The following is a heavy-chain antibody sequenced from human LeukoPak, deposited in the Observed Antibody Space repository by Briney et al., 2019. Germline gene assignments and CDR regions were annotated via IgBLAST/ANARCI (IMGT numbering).Heavy chain of an antibody. D-gene: IGHD3-3*01. J-gene: IGHJ3*02. Sequence: GASVKVSCKASGGTFSSYAISWVRQAPGQGLEWMGGIIPIFGRANYAQKFQGRVTITTDESTSTAYMELSSLRSEDTAVYYCARVPEWTYAFDIWGQGTMVTVSS. CDR2: IIPIFGRA. CDR3: ARVPEWTYAFDI. CDR1: GGTFSSYA. V-gene: IGHV1-69*05.